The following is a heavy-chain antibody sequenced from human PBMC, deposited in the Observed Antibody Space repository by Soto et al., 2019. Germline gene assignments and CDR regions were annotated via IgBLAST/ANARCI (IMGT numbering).Heavy chain of an antibody. V-gene: IGHV2-5*02. J-gene: IGHJ6*02. CDR3: AYLPCSGGSCYWFSFSGMDV. Sequence: QITLKESGPPLVKPTQTLTLTCTFSGFSLSTSGVGVAWIRQPPGKALERLALIYWDDDKRYRPSLESRLTITKDTSKTQVFLTMTNMDSVDTATYYCAYLPCSGGSCYWFSFSGMDVWGQGTTVTVSS. CDR2: IYWDDDK. D-gene: IGHD2-15*01. CDR1: GFSLSTSGVG.